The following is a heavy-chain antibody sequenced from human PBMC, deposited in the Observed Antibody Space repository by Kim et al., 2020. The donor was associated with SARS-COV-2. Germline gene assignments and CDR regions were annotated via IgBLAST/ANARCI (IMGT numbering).Heavy chain of an antibody. Sequence: GGSLRLSCAASGFTFSSYGMHWVRQAPGKGLEWVAVISYDGSNKYYADSVKGRFTISRDNSKNTLYLQMNSLRAEDTAVYYCAKDPYSSGWFFDYWGQGTLVTLSS. D-gene: IGHD6-19*01. CDR1: GFTFSSYG. V-gene: IGHV3-30*18. J-gene: IGHJ4*02. CDR2: ISYDGSNK. CDR3: AKDPYSSGWFFDY.